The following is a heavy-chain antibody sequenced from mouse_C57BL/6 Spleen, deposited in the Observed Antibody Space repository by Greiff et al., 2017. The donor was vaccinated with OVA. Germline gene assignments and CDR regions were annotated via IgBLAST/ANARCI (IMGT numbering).Heavy chain of an antibody. D-gene: IGHD2-2*01. J-gene: IGHJ3*01. CDR2: ISNGGGST. CDR1: GFTFSDYY. CDR3: ARGGYDWFAY. Sequence: EVNVVESGGGLVQPGGSLKLSCAASGFTFSDYYMYWVRQTPEKRLEWVAYISNGGGSTYYPDTVKGRFTISRDNAKNTLYLQMSRLKSEDTAMYYCARGGYDWFAYWGQGTLVTVSA. V-gene: IGHV5-12*01.